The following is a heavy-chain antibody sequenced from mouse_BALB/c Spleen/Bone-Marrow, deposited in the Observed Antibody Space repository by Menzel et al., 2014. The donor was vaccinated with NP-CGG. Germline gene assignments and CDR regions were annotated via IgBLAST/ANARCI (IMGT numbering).Heavy chain of an antibody. CDR3: ARDGGTGAMDY. CDR1: GFSLTGYG. V-gene: IGHV2-6-7*01. D-gene: IGHD1-1*02. Sequence: VQLQQSGPGLVAPSQSLSITCTVSGFSLTGYGVNWFRQPPGKGLEWLGMIWGDGSTDYNSALKSRLSISKDNSKSQVFLKMNSLQTDDTARYYCARDGGTGAMDYWGQGTSVTVSS. J-gene: IGHJ4*01. CDR2: IWGDGST.